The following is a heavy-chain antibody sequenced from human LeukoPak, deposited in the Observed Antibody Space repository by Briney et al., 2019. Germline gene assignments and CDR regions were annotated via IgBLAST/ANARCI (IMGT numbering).Heavy chain of an antibody. Sequence: GGSLRLSCTVSGFTFSSYSLNWVRQDPGKGLEWVSTISSSSSFMYYADSVKGRFTISRDNAKNALYLQMNSLRAEDTAVYYCVRVDHSLGKTYFDYWGQGTLVTVSS. CDR1: GFTFSSYS. CDR3: VRVDHSLGKTYFDY. V-gene: IGHV3-21*01. CDR2: ISSSSSFM. D-gene: IGHD2-21*01. J-gene: IGHJ4*02.